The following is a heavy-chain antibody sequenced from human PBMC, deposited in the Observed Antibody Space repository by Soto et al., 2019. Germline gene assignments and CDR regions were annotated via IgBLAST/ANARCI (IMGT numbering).Heavy chain of an antibody. CDR2: IKRSGNT. Sequence: SETLSLTCAVYGGYFHDDYWSWIRQSPGKGLEWIGEIKRSGNTYYNPSLGSRVTISVDSSKNQFSLKLSSVTAADTAMYYCVCIFSGGYSYGFYYYGMDVWGQGTTVPVSS. CDR1: GGYFHDDY. V-gene: IGHV4-34*01. CDR3: VCIFSGGYSYGFYYYGMDV. D-gene: IGHD5-18*01. J-gene: IGHJ6*02.